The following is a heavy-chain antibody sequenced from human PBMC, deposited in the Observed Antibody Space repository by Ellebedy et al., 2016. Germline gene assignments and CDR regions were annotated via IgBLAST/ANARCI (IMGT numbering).Heavy chain of an antibody. CDR2: INPNSGGT. D-gene: IGHD2-2*02. Sequence: ASVKVSXXASGYTFTGYYMHWVRQAPGQGLEWMGWINPNSGGTNYAQKFQGRVTMTRDTSISTAYMELSRLRSDDTAVYYCARRGARGVVVPAAIHYWGQGTLVTVSS. CDR1: GYTFTGYY. CDR3: ARRGARGVVVPAAIHY. V-gene: IGHV1-2*02. J-gene: IGHJ4*02.